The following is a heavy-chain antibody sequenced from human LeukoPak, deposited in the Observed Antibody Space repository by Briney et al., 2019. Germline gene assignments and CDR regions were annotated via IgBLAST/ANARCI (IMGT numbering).Heavy chain of an antibody. CDR2: IYYSGST. V-gene: IGHV4-59*01. CDR1: GGSISSYY. CDR3: TRVGLYDSSGYYMGFDY. Sequence: SETLSLTCTVSGGSISSYYWSWLRQPPGKGLEWIGYIYYSGSTNYNPSLKSRVTISVDTSKNQFSLKLSSVTAADTAVYYCTRVGLYDSSGYYMGFDYWGQGTLVTVSS. D-gene: IGHD3-22*01. J-gene: IGHJ4*02.